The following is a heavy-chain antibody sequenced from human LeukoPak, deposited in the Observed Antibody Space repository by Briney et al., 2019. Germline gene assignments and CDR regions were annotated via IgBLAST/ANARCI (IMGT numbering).Heavy chain of an antibody. CDR3: AKDRMGELGLDAFDI. Sequence: GGSLRLSCAASGFTFSSYARSGVRQAPGKGLAWVSAISGRGGSTYYADSVKGRFTISRDNSKNTLYLQMNSLSAEDTAVYYCAKDRMGELGLDAFDIWGQGTMVTVSS. CDR1: GFTFSSYA. D-gene: IGHD1-26*01. V-gene: IGHV3-23*01. CDR2: ISGRGGST. J-gene: IGHJ3*02.